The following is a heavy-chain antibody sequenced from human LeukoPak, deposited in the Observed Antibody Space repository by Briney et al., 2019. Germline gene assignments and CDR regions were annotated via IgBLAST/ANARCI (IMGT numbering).Heavy chain of an antibody. J-gene: IGHJ4*02. V-gene: IGHV4-59*01. CDR1: GGSFSGYY. D-gene: IGHD6-6*01. CDR2: IYYSGST. Sequence: SKTLSLTCAVYGGSFSGYYWSWIRQPPGKGLEWIGYIYYSGSTNYNPSLKSRVTISVDTSKNQFSLKLSSVTAADTALYYCARSHSSTSWFFDSWGQGTLVTVSS. CDR3: ARSHSSTSWFFDS.